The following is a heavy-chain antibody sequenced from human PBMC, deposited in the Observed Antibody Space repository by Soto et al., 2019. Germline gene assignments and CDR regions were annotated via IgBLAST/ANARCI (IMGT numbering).Heavy chain of an antibody. V-gene: IGHV4-59*08. CDR1: GGSIRSYY. Sequence: SETLSLTCTVSGGSIRSYYWSWIRQPPGKGLEWIGYIYYSGSTNYNPSLKSRVTISVDTSKNQFSLKLISVTAADTAVYYCARLYYDSSDYYYFDYWGQGTLVTVSS. CDR3: ARLYYDSSDYYYFDY. J-gene: IGHJ4*02. D-gene: IGHD3-22*01. CDR2: IYYSGST.